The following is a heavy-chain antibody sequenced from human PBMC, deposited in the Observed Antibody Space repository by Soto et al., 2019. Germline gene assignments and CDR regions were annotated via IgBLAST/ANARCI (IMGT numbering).Heavy chain of an antibody. CDR1: GYTLNNYG. Sequence: ASVKVSCKASGYTLNNYGISWVRQAPGQGLEWMGWISGDNGNTNYAPKFQGRVTMTTDTSTSTAYLDLRSLRLDDTAVYYCARVQIKPTLVGASVGWFAPWGQGTLVTVSS. CDR2: ISGDNGNT. V-gene: IGHV1-18*01. D-gene: IGHD2-8*02. CDR3: ARVQIKPTLVGASVGWFAP. J-gene: IGHJ5*02.